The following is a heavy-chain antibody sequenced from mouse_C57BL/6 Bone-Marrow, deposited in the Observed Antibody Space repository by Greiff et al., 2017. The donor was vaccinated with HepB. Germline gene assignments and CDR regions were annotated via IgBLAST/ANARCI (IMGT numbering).Heavy chain of an antibody. CDR1: GYTFTTYP. J-gene: IGHJ4*01. D-gene: IGHD1-1*01. CDR2: FHPYNDDT. Sequence: QVQLQQSGAELVKPGASVKMSCKASGYTFTTYPIEWMKQNHGKSLEWIGNFHPYNDDTKYNEKFKGKATLTVEKSSSTVYLELSRLTYDDSAVYYCARRAYYYGSSYDYAMDYWGQGTSVTVSS. CDR3: ARRAYYYGSSYDYAMDY. V-gene: IGHV1-47*01.